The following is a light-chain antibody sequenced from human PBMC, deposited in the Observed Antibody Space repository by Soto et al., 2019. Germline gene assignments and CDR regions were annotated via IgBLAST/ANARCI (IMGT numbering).Light chain of an antibody. V-gene: IGKV3-15*01. Sequence: EIVMTQSPDTLSVSPGDRATLSCRASQTVSTNLAWYQQKPGQAPRLLIYGASTRATGVPDRFSGSGSRTEFTITISSRVSVDYAGYCCQQYNIWPPLPFRQGTKVEIK. CDR1: QTVSTN. J-gene: IGKJ1*01. CDR3: QQYNIWPPLP. CDR2: GAS.